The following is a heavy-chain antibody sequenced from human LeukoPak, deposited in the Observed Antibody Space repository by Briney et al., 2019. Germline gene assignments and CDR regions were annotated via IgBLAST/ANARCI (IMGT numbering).Heavy chain of an antibody. CDR2: IHSSGRSI. V-gene: IGHV3-48*03. D-gene: IGHD3-10*01. CDR1: GFTFISFE. CDR3: ARDSSTMVRGVFGI. J-gene: IGHJ3*02. Sequence: GGSLRLSCAASGFTFISFEMNWVRQAPGKGLEWISYIHSSGRSIYYADSVKGRFTISRDNAKNSLYLQMNSLRAEDTAVYYCARDSSTMVRGVFGIWGQGTMVTVSS.